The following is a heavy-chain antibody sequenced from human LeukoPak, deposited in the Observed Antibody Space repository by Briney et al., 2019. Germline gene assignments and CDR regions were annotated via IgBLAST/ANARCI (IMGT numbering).Heavy chain of an antibody. CDR2: IIPIFGTA. V-gene: IGHV1-69*05. Sequence: ASVKVSCKASGGTFSSYAISWVRQAPGQGLEWMGGIIPIFGTANYAQKFQGRVTITTDESTSTAYMELSSLRSEDTAVYYCATIRGCSSTSCLRYYYYYMDVWGKGTTVTVSS. CDR3: ATIRGCSSTSCLRYYYYYMDV. CDR1: GGTFSSYA. J-gene: IGHJ6*03. D-gene: IGHD2-2*01.